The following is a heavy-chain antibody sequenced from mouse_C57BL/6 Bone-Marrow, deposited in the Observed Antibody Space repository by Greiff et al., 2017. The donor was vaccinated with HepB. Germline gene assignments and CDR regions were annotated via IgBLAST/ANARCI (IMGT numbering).Heavy chain of an antibody. D-gene: IGHD2-4*01. CDR3: ARAVYDYSFAY. V-gene: IGHV3-6*01. Sequence: WSGQFPGNKLEWMGYISYDGSNNYNPSLKNRFSITRDTSKNQFFLKLNSVTTEDTATYYCARAVYDYSFAYWGQGTLVTVSA. CDR2: ISYDGSN. J-gene: IGHJ3*01.